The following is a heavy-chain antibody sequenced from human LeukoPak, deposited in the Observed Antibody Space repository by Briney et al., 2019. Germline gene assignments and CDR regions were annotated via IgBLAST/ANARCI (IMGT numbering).Heavy chain of an antibody. D-gene: IGHD2-21*02. Sequence: GGSLRLSCAASGFTFSSYNMNWVRQAPGKGLEWVSSISGSSSYIFYADSVKGRFTISRDNAKNSLYLQMNSLRAEDTAVYYCARGDGGSFDYWGQGTLFTVSS. CDR2: ISGSSSYI. CDR1: GFTFSSYN. V-gene: IGHV3-21*01. J-gene: IGHJ4*02. CDR3: ARGDGGSFDY.